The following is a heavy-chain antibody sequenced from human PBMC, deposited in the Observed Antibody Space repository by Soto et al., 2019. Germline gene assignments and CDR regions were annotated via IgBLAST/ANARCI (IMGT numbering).Heavy chain of an antibody. CDR3: ARTVLYYGSGNQYNWCDP. CDR2: IIPIFGTA. J-gene: IGHJ5*02. D-gene: IGHD3-10*01. CDR1: GGTFSSYA. V-gene: IGHV1-69*12. Sequence: QVQLVQSGAEVKKPGSSVKVSCKASGGTFSSYAISWVRQAPGQGLEWMGGIIPIFGTANYAQKFQGRVTITADESTSTSYMELSSLRSEDTAVYYCARTVLYYGSGNQYNWCDPWGQGTLVTVSS.